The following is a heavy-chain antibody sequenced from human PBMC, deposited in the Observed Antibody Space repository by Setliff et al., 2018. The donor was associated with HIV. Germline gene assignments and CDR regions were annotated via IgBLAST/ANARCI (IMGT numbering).Heavy chain of an antibody. CDR3: AREKRSGFSSGWTNWFDP. CDR1: GYTFNGYY. J-gene: IGHJ5*02. D-gene: IGHD6-19*01. CDR2: SNPKSGGA. Sequence: ASVKVSCKASGYTFNGYYIHWLRQAPGQGLEWMGWSNPKSGGANYAQKFQGRVTMTRDTSTSTVYMELSSLRFEDTAIYYCAREKRSGFSSGWTNWFDPWGQGTLVTVSS. V-gene: IGHV1-2*02.